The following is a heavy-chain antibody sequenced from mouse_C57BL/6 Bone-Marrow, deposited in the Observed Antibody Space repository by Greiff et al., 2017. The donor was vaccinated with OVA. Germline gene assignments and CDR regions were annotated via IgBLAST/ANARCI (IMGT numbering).Heavy chain of an antibody. CDR3: ARPYYREGWYFDV. CDR1: GFTFSDYG. D-gene: IGHD2-12*01. V-gene: IGHV5-15*01. J-gene: IGHJ1*03. Sequence: EVKLMESGGGLVQPGGSLKLSCAASGFTFSDYGMAWVRQAPRKGPEWVAFISNLAYSIYYADTVTGRFTISRENAKNTLYLEMSSLRSEDTAMYYCARPYYREGWYFDVWGTGTTVTVSS. CDR2: ISNLAYSI.